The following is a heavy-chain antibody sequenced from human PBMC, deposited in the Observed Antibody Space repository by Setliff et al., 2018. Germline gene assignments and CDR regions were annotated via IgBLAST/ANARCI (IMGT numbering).Heavy chain of an antibody. D-gene: IGHD2-21*01. J-gene: IGHJ4*02. CDR1: GYTFTRYA. Sequence: ASVKVSCKASGYTFTRYAMNWVRQAPGQGLEWMGWISPYSGETNNAQKFQDRLSVTADTSSKTIYMELRSLTSDDTAAYFCTTSRAPRVVLAADFDLWGQGTLVTVSS. V-gene: IGHV1-18*01. CDR2: ISPYSGET. CDR3: TTSRAPRVVLAADFDL.